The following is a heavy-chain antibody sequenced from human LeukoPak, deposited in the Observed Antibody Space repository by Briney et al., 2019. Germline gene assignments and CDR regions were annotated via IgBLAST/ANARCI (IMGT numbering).Heavy chain of an antibody. J-gene: IGHJ3*02. CDR2: INPNSGGT. Sequence: ASVKVSCKASGYTFTGYYMHWVRQAPGQGLEWMGWINPNSGGTNYAQKFQGRVTMTRDTSISTAYMELSRLRSDDTAVYYCAFKPWNYDYDAFDIWGQGTMVTVSS. CDR3: AFKPWNYDYDAFDI. D-gene: IGHD1-7*01. CDR1: GYTFTGYY. V-gene: IGHV1-2*02.